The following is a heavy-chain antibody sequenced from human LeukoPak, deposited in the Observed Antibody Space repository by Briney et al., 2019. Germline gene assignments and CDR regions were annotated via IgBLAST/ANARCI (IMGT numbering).Heavy chain of an antibody. D-gene: IGHD3-22*01. Sequence: SQTLSLTCTVSGGSISSGSYYWSWIRQPAGKGLEWIGRIYTSGSTNYNPSLKSRVTISVDTSKNQFSLKLSSVTAADTAVYYCARGRRWGWYYDSSGYYYPFDYWGQGTLVTVSS. V-gene: IGHV4-61*02. CDR1: GGSISSGSYY. CDR2: IYTSGST. J-gene: IGHJ4*02. CDR3: ARGRRWGWYYDSSGYYYPFDY.